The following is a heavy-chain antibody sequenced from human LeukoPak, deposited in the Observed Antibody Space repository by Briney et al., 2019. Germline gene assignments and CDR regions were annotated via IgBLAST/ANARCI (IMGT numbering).Heavy chain of an antibody. CDR1: GGSFSGYY. CDR2: INHSGST. V-gene: IGHV4-34*01. J-gene: IGHJ3*02. D-gene: IGHD6-19*01. CDR3: ARLGNVFGWSRIDRDAFDI. Sequence: PSETLSLTCAVYGGSFSGYYWSWIRQPPGKGLEWIGEINHSGSTNYNPSLKSRVTISVDTSKNQFSLKLSSVTAADTAVYYCARLGNVFGWSRIDRDAFDIWGQGTMVTVSS.